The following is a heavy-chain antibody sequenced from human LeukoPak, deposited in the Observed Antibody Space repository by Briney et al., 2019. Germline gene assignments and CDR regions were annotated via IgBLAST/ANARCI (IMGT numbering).Heavy chain of an antibody. CDR2: IIPILGIA. CDR3: ASSPDSYGYSYYYGMDV. CDR1: GGTFSSYA. D-gene: IGHD5-18*01. V-gene: IGHV1-69*04. J-gene: IGHJ6*02. Sequence: SVKVSCKASGGTFSSYAISWVRQAPGQGLEWMGRIIPILGIANYAQKFQGRVTITADKSTSTAYMELSSLRSEDTAVYHCASSPDSYGYSYYYGMDVWGQGTTVTVSS.